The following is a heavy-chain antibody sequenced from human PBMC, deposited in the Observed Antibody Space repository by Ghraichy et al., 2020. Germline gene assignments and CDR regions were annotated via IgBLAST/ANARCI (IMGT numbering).Heavy chain of an antibody. CDR3: AKGDKHSLGAFYI. CDR2: ISYDGSNK. Sequence: GESLNISCAASGFTFSPYGMHWVRQAPGKGLEWVAVISYDGSNKYYADSVKGRFTISRDNSKNTLYLQMNSLRAEDTAVYYCAKGDKHSLGAFYIWGQGTMVTVSS. D-gene: IGHD3-16*01. CDR1: GFTFSPYG. J-gene: IGHJ3*02. V-gene: IGHV3-30*18.